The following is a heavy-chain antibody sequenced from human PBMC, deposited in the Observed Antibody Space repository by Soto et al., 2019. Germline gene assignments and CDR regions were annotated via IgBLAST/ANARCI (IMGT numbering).Heavy chain of an antibody. CDR3: AKDMVPNDSPGNYPIALDD. D-gene: IGHD3-22*01. V-gene: IGHV4-30-4*01. J-gene: IGHJ4*02. CDR2: SSYSGTT. Sequence: IQKPPGEVVEWIGISSYSGTTYYSPSRKSRVATSLDTSKNQFTLSLNFVTAEDTVIYHCAKDMVPNDSPGNYPIALDDWGQRTLVTVSS.